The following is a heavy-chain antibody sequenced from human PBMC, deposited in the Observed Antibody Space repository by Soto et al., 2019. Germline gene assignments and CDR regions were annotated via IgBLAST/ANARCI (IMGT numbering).Heavy chain of an antibody. D-gene: IGHD1-26*01. V-gene: IGHV4-30-2*01. CDR2: IYHSGST. Sequence: SETLSLTCAVSGGSISSGGYSWSWIRQPPGKGLEWIGYIYHSGSTYYNPSLKSRVTISVDRSKNQFSLKLSSVTAADTAVYYCASGARSDRDGFQLDYWGQGTLVTVSS. J-gene: IGHJ4*02. CDR1: GGSISSGGYS. CDR3: ASGARSDRDGFQLDY.